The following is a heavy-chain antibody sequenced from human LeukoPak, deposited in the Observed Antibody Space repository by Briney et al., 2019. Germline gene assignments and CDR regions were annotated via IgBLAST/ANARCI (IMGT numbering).Heavy chain of an antibody. Sequence: SETLSLTCTVSGGSISSYYWTWIRQPAGKGLEWIGRTHTSGSTNYNPSLKSRVTMSVDTSKNQFSLKLSSVTAADTAVYYRARPIRGSLKHWGQGTLVTVSS. CDR2: THTSGST. CDR1: GGSISSYY. J-gene: IGHJ1*01. V-gene: IGHV4-4*07. CDR3: ARPIRGSLKH. D-gene: IGHD3-10*01.